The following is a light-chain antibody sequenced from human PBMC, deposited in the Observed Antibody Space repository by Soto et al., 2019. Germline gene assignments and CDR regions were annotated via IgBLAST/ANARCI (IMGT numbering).Light chain of an antibody. Sequence: DIVMTQSPDSLAVSLGERATINCKSSQSVLYNSNNKNYLAWYQKKPGQPPKLLIYWASTRESGVPDRFSGSGSGTDFTLTISSLQAEDVAVYYCQRYYNTPPYTFGQGTKLEIK. V-gene: IGKV4-1*01. CDR1: QSVLYNSNNKNY. CDR2: WAS. J-gene: IGKJ2*01. CDR3: QRYYNTPPYT.